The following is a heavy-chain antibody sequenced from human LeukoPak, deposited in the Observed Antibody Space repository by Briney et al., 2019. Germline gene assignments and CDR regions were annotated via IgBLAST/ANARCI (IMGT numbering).Heavy chain of an antibody. CDR3: ARVVPAAIVYNYYYMDV. D-gene: IGHD2-2*02. CDR2: IYYSGST. Sequence: PSETLSLTCTVSGGSISSYYWSWIRQPPGKGLEWIGYIYYSGSTNYNPSLKSRVTISVDTSKNQFSLKLSSVTAADTAVYYCARVVPAAIVYNYYYMDVWGKGTTVTVSS. J-gene: IGHJ6*03. CDR1: GGSISSYY. V-gene: IGHV4-59*01.